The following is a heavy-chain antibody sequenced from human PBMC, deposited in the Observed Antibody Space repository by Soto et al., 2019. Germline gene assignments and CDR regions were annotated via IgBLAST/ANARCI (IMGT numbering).Heavy chain of an antibody. V-gene: IGHV1-69*13. CDR3: ASQKHHGCYPPCGMDV. CDR1: GGTFSSYA. J-gene: IGHJ6*02. Sequence: GASVKVSCKASGGTFSSYAISWVRQAPGQGLEWMGGIIPIFGTANYAQKFQGRVTITADESTSTAYMELSSLRSEDTAVYYCASQKHHGCYPPCGMDVWGQGTTVTVSS. CDR2: IIPIFGTA. D-gene: IGHD2-15*01.